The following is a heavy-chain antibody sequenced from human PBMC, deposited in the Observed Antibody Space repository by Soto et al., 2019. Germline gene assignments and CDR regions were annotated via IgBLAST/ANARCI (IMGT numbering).Heavy chain of an antibody. Sequence: SETLSLTCTVSGGSISSYYLSWIRQPPGKGLEWIGYIYYSGSTNYNPSLKSRVTISVDTSKNQFSLKLSSVTAADTAVYYCARRYGSAFDFWGQGTMVTVSS. J-gene: IGHJ3*01. D-gene: IGHD3-10*01. CDR1: GGSISSYY. V-gene: IGHV4-59*01. CDR3: ARRYGSAFDF. CDR2: IYYSGST.